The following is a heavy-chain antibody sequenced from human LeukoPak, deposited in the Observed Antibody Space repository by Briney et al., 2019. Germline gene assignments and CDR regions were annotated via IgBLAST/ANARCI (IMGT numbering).Heavy chain of an antibody. D-gene: IGHD3-9*01. CDR2: IGTAGDT. CDR3: ARETPWFGMDV. V-gene: IGHV3-13*01. Sequence: QPGGSLRPSCAASGFTFSSYDMHWVRQATGKGLEWVSAIGTAGDTYYPGSVKGRFTISRENAKNSLYLQMNSLRAGDTAVYYCARETPWFGMDVWGQGTTVTVSS. J-gene: IGHJ6*02. CDR1: GFTFSSYD.